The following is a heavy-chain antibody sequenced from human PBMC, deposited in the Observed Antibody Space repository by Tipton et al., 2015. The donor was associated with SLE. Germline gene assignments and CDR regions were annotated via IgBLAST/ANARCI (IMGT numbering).Heavy chain of an antibody. J-gene: IGHJ6*03. CDR2: IYYSGST. V-gene: IGHV4-59*01. Sequence: TLSLTCTVSGGSISSYYWSWIRQPPGKGLEWIGYIYYSGSTNYNPSLKSRVTISVDTSKNQFSLQLTSVTAADTAIYYCARESFTNDFYYHMDVWGKGTTVTVSS. CDR1: GGSISSYY. CDR3: ARESFTNDFYYHMDV. D-gene: IGHD2-8*01.